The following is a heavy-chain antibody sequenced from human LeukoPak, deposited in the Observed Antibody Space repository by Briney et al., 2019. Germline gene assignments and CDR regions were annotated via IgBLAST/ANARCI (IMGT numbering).Heavy chain of an antibody. J-gene: IGHJ5*02. Sequence: ASVKVSCKASGYTFTGYHMHWVRQAPGQGLEWMGRINPNSGGTNYAQKFQGRVTMTRDTSISTAYMELSRLRSDDTAVYYCARGHFHRLRYFDSTHGIRGGIDPWGQGTLVTVSS. CDR3: ARGHFHRLRYFDSTHGIRGGIDP. CDR1: GYTFTGYH. D-gene: IGHD3-9*01. CDR2: INPNSGGT. V-gene: IGHV1-2*06.